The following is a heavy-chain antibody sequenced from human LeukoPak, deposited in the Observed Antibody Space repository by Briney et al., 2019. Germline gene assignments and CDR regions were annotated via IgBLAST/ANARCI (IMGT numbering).Heavy chain of an antibody. D-gene: IGHD6-13*01. V-gene: IGHV5-51*01. CDR1: GYSFTSYW. J-gene: IGHJ4*02. CDR3: AKPPIPYSSPPLCYFNY. Sequence: RGESLKISCKGSGYSFTSYWIGWVRQMPGKGLEWMGIIYPGDSDTRYSPSFQGQVTISADKSISTAYLQWSSLKASDTAMYYCAKPPIPYSSPPLCYFNYGAQEPRVTVPS. CDR2: IYPGDSDT.